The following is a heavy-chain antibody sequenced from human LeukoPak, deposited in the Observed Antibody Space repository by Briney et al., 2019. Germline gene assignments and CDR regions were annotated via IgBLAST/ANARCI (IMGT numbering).Heavy chain of an antibody. Sequence: ASVKVSCKASGYPFTVYSMNWVRQAPGQGLEWMGWINDNSGGTKYTEKFQGRVTMTRDTSISTAYMELSRLRSDDTAVYYCARDWWVNDILTGDNWLDPWGQGTLVTVSS. CDR2: INDNSGGT. CDR1: GYPFTVYS. J-gene: IGHJ5*02. V-gene: IGHV1-2*02. CDR3: ARDWWVNDILTGDNWLDP. D-gene: IGHD3-9*01.